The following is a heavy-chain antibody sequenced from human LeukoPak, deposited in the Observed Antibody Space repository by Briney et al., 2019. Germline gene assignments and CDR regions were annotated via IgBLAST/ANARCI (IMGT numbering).Heavy chain of an antibody. V-gene: IGHV3-23*01. J-gene: IGHJ4*02. CDR3: AKDRSIAVAGTDFDH. CDR2: ISGSGSIT. D-gene: IGHD6-19*01. Sequence: PGGSLRLSCAASGFMFSTYAMSWVRQAPGKGLEWAAAISGSGSITYYADSVKGRFTISRDTSEETLYLQMNSLRAEDTAVYYCAKDRSIAVAGTDFDHWGQGTLVTVSS. CDR1: GFMFSTYA.